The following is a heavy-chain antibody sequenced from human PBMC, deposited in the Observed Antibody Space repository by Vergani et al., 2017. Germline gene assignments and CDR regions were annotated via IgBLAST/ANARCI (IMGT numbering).Heavy chain of an antibody. CDR1: GGSVSSGSYY. CDR2: IYYSGST. D-gene: IGHD1-26*01. V-gene: IGHV4-61*01. Sequence: QVQLQESGPGLVKPSETLSLTCTVSGGSVSSGSYYWSWIRQPPGKGLEWIGYIYYSGSTNYNPSLKSRVTISVDTSKNQFSLKLSSVTAADTAVYYCARLRVGAIISWGQGTLVTVSS. J-gene: IGHJ5*02. CDR3: ARLRVGAIIS.